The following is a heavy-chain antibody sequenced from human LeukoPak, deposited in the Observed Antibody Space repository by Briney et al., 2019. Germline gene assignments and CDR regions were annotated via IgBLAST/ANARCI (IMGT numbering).Heavy chain of an antibody. CDR3: AKDGYYYGSGSYYRPDY. CDR2: ISGSGGST. J-gene: IGHJ4*02. D-gene: IGHD3-10*01. CDR1: GFTFSSYA. Sequence: GGSLRLSCAASGFTFSSYAMSWVRQAPGKGLELVSAISGSGGSTYYADSVKGRFTISRDNSKNTLYLQMNSLRAEDTAVYYCAKDGYYYGSGSYYRPDYWGQGTLVTVSS. V-gene: IGHV3-23*01.